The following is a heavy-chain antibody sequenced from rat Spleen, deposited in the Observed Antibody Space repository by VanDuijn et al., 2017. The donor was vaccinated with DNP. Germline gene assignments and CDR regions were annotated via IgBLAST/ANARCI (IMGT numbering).Heavy chain of an antibody. CDR2: MRYNGDT. Sequence: QVQVTESGPGLVQPSETLSLTCTVSGFSLTGHSVYWVRQPSGKGLEWMGRMRYNGDTSYNSALKSRLSISRDTSKNQVFLKMNSLQTDDTGTYYCTREKEQVCGYFDYWGQGVMVTVSS. CDR3: TREKEQVCGYFDY. D-gene: IGHD1-10*01. V-gene: IGHV2-8*01. CDR1: GFSLTGHS. J-gene: IGHJ2*01.